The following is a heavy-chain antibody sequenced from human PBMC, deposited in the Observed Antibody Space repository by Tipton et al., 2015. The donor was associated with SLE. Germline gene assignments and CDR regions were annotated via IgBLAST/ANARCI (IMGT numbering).Heavy chain of an antibody. D-gene: IGHD6-19*01. Sequence: TLSLTRTVSGYSISSGYYWGWIRQPPGKGLEWIGSIYHSGSTYCNPSLKSRVTISVDTSKNQFSLKLSSVTAADTAVYYCARVSSGYSSGWYGGYWGQGTLVTVSS. J-gene: IGHJ4*02. CDR1: GYSISSGYY. V-gene: IGHV4-38-2*02. CDR3: ARVSSGYSSGWYGGY. CDR2: IYHSGST.